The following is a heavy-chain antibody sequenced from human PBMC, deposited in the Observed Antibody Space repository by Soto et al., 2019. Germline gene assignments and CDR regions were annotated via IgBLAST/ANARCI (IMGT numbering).Heavy chain of an antibody. D-gene: IGHD3-3*01. CDR2: ISGSGGGT. Sequence: EVPLLESGGGMVQPGGSLRLSCAASGFTFSNCAMSWVRQAPGKGLEWVSAISGSGGGTFYADSVKGRFTISRDNSKNTMYLQMNSLRAEDSAVYYCAKGRDLYYFDCWGQGTLVTVSS. J-gene: IGHJ4*02. V-gene: IGHV3-23*01. CDR3: AKGRDLYYFDC. CDR1: GFTFSNCA.